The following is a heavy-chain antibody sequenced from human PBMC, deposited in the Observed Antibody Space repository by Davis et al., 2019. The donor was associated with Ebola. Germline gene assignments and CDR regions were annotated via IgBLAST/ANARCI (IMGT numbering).Heavy chain of an antibody. CDR2: ISSSSSYI. CDR1: GFTFSSYS. CDR3: ARDGGRGDYFVDI. J-gene: IGHJ3*02. D-gene: IGHD4-17*01. Sequence: GESLKISCAASGFTFSSYSMNWVRQAPGKGLEWVSSISSSSSYIYYADSVKGRFTISRDNAKNSLYLQMNSLRAEDTAVYYCARDGGRGDYFVDIWGQGTMVTVSS. V-gene: IGHV3-21*01.